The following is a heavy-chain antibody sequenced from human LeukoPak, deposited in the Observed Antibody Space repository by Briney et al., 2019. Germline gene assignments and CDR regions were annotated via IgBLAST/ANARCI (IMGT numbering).Heavy chain of an antibody. D-gene: IGHD6-6*01. CDR2: IGIAGDT. J-gene: IGHJ6*02. V-gene: IGHV3-13*01. Sequence: GGSLRLSCAASGSTFSSYDMHWVRQTIGKGLEWVSSIGIAGDTYYPGSVKGRFTISRENAKNSLYLQMNSLRAGDTAVYYCARAPPYSSASWGYYGMDVWGQGTTVTVSS. CDR3: ARAPPYSSASWGYYGMDV. CDR1: GSTFSSYD.